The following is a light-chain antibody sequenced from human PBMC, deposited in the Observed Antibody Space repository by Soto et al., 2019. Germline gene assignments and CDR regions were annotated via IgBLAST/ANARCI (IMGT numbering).Light chain of an antibody. J-gene: IGKJ5*01. CDR3: QQYNNWSIT. CDR1: QSVSSN. CDR2: GAS. V-gene: IGKV3-15*01. Sequence: EIVMTQSPPTLSFSPWERATLSCMASQSVSSNLAWYQQKPGQAPRLLIYGASTRATGIPARFSGSGSGTEFTLTISSLQSEDFAVYYCQQYNNWSITFGQGTRLEIK.